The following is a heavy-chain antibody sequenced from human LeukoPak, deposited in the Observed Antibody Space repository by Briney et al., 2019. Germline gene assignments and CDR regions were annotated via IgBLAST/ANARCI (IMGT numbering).Heavy chain of an antibody. Sequence: ASVKVSCKASGYTFTGYYMHWVRQAPGQGLEWMGWINPNSGGTNYAQKFQGRVTMTRDTSISTAYMELSRLRSDDTAVYYCARVGGGYSSSSGRDYWGQGTLVTVSS. D-gene: IGHD6-6*01. J-gene: IGHJ4*02. CDR1: GYTFTGYY. CDR2: INPNSGGT. CDR3: ARVGGGYSSSSGRDY. V-gene: IGHV1-2*02.